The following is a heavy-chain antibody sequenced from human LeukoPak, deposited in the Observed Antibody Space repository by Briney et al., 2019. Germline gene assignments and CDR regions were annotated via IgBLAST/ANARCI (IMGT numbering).Heavy chain of an antibody. V-gene: IGHV3-48*01. CDR2: IGSSGSTI. Sequence: GGSLRLSCAASGFTFSRYSMNWVRQAPGKGLEWVSYIGSSGSTIYYADSVKGRFTISRDNAKNSLYLQMNSLRAEDTAVYFCARSRTTVTKDALDYWGQGTLVTVSS. CDR3: ARSRTTVTKDALDY. D-gene: IGHD4-17*01. J-gene: IGHJ4*02. CDR1: GFTFSRYS.